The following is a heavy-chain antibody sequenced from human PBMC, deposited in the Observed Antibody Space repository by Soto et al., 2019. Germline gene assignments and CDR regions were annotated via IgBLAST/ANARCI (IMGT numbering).Heavy chain of an antibody. CDR2: INHSGST. CDR1: DGSMNSDSSY. Sequence: SETLSLTCRVSDGSMNSDSSYWGWIRQPPGKGLEWIGVINHSGSTYHNLSLKGRVTMSVDASRNQFSLKLTSMTAADTAVYYCARLGGYVSVGYYYLWYSWGQGTLVTVSS. J-gene: IGHJ4*02. D-gene: IGHD3-22*01. V-gene: IGHV4-39*01. CDR3: ARLGGYVSVGYYYLWYS.